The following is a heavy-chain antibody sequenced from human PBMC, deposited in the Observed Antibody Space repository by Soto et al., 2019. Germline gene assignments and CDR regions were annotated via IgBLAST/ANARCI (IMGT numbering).Heavy chain of an antibody. D-gene: IGHD3-3*01. CDR3: ARALEWFPTTNPHDY. V-gene: IGHV1-69*01. Sequence: QVQLVQSGAEVKKPGSSVKVSCKASGGTFSSYAISWVRQAPGQGLEWMGGIIPIFGTANYAQKSQGRVRITADESTSTADMELSSLRSEDTAVYYCARALEWFPTTNPHDYWGQGTLVTVSS. CDR1: GGTFSSYA. J-gene: IGHJ4*02. CDR2: IIPIFGTA.